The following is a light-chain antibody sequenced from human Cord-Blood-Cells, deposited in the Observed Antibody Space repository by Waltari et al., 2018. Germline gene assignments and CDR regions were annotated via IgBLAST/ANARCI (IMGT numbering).Light chain of an antibody. V-gene: IGKV1-5*03. CDR2: TAY. CDR3: QQYNSYSPWT. J-gene: IGKJ1*01. CDR1: QSISIW. Sequence: DIQMTQSPSTLSASVGDRVTITCRASQSISIWCALYQQKPGKAPNLLIYTAYSVESGVPSRFSGSGSGTECTRTISRLQPDDFETYYCQQYNSYSPWTFGQVTKVEIK.